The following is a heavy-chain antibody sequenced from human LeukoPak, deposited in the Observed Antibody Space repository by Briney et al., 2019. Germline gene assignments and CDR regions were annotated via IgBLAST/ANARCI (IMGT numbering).Heavy chain of an antibody. D-gene: IGHD1-7*01. CDR2: IRPDGSHI. CDR1: RFSFSTFV. V-gene: IGHV3-33*01. J-gene: IGHJ4*02. Sequence: PGSSLRLSCAASRFSFSTFVMHWVRQAPGKGLEWVAVIRPDGSHISYVDPVKGRFTISRDNSNNMLYLQMNSLRAEDTALYYCLREVDWKYAFDYWGRGTLVTVSS. CDR3: LREVDWKYAFDY.